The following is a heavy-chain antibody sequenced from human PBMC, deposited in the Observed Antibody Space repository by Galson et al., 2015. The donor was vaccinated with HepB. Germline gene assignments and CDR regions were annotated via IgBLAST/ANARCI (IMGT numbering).Heavy chain of an antibody. D-gene: IGHD4-17*01. CDR1: GFSFSDYY. V-gene: IGHV3-11*06. Sequence: SLRHSCAASGFSFSDYYMSWIRQAPGKGLEWISYISASSTYTTYADSVKGRFTISRDNAKKSLYLQMNSLRAEDTAVYYCARDGDYLSYRPHWFDPWGQGTLVTVSS. CDR2: ISASSTYT. CDR3: ARDGDYLSYRPHWFDP. J-gene: IGHJ5*02.